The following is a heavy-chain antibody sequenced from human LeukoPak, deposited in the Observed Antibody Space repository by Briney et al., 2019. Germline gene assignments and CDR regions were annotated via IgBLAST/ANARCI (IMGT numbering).Heavy chain of an antibody. CDR3: ARGGTIFGVVIMEKNWFDP. CDR2: IIPILGIA. CDR1: GGTFSSYT. J-gene: IGHJ5*02. Sequence: GASVKVSCKASGGTFSSYTISWVRQAPGQGLEWMGRIIPILGIANYAQKFQSRVTITADKSTSTAYMELSSLRSEDTAVYYCARGGTIFGVVIMEKNWFDPWGQGTLVTVSS. D-gene: IGHD3-3*01. V-gene: IGHV1-69*02.